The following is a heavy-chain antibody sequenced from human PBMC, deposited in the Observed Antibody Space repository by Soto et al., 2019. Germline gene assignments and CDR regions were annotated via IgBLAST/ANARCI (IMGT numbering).Heavy chain of an antibody. V-gene: IGHV4-34*01. Sequence: QVQLQQRGAGLLKPSETLSLTSAAYGGPSSGYYWSWIPQPPGKGLEWFGEINHSGSTNNNPPLKSRVTISVDTSKNQFSLKLSSVTAADTAVYYCAREVLLWFGELSNWGQVTLVTVSS. CDR1: GGPSSGYY. J-gene: IGHJ4*02. CDR2: INHSGST. CDR3: AREVLLWFGELSN. D-gene: IGHD3-10*01.